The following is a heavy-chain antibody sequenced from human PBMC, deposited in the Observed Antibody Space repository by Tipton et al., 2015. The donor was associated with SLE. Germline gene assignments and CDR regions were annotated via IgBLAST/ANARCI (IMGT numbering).Heavy chain of an antibody. Sequence: TLSLTCAVYGGSFSGYYWSWIRQPPGKGLEWIGEINHRGSTNYNPSLKSRLTISVDTSKNQFSLKLSSVTAADTAVYYCARDRYPLLFDYWGQGTLVTVSS. CDR1: GGSFSGYY. D-gene: IGHD2-2*01. J-gene: IGHJ4*02. CDR3: ARDRYPLLFDY. CDR2: INHRGST. V-gene: IGHV4-34*01.